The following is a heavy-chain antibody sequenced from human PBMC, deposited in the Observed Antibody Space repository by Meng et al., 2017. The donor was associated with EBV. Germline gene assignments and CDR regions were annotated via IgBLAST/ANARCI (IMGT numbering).Heavy chain of an antibody. D-gene: IGHD6-19*01. J-gene: IGHJ4*02. CDR1: GYTFTGYY. CDR3: ARVGIAVAGTGDY. Sequence: VRLVRAGAEVRKPGASGKVSCKASGYTFTGYYMHWVRQAPGQGLEWMGRINPNSGGTNYAQKFQGRVTMTRDTSISTAYMELSRLRSDDTAVYYCARVGIAVAGTGDYWGQGTLVTVSS. V-gene: IGHV1-2*06. CDR2: INPNSGGT.